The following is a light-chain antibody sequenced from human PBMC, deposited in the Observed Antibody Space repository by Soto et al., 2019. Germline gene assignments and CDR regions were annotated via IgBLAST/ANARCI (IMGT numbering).Light chain of an antibody. V-gene: IGKV1-39*01. CDR3: QQSYSRT. CDR1: QSISSY. Sequence: DIHVAHSPSPPFASLGDRVTITCRASQSISSYLNWYQQKPGKAPKLLIYAASSLQSGVPSRFSGSGSGTDFTLTISSLQPEDFATYYCQQSYSRTFGQGTKV. J-gene: IGKJ1*01. CDR2: AAS.